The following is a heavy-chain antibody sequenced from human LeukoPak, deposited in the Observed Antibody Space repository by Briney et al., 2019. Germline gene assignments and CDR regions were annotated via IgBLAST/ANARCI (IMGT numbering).Heavy chain of an antibody. CDR3: AREYSSGYYNWFDH. V-gene: IGHV3-30-3*01. Sequence: QPGGSLRLSCAASGFTFSSYAMHWVREAPGKGLEWVAVISYDGSNKYYADSVKGRFTISRDNSKNTLYLQMNSLRAEDTAVYYCAREYSSGYYNWFDHWGQGTLVTVSS. CDR2: ISYDGSNK. CDR1: GFTFSSYA. D-gene: IGHD3-22*01. J-gene: IGHJ5*02.